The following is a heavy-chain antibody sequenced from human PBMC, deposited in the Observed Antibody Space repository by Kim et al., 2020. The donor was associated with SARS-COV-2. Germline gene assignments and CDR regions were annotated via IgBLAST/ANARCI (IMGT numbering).Heavy chain of an antibody. CDR1: GFTVSSNY. J-gene: IGHJ6*02. CDR2: IYSGGST. D-gene: IGHD6-13*01. V-gene: IGHV3-53*04. CDR3: AREGITAAGIPNPGAVPGGYYYGMDV. Sequence: GGSLRLSCAASGFTVSSNYMSWVRQAPGKGLEWVSVIYSGGSTYYADSVKGRFTISRSNSKNTLYLQLNSRRAKDTAVYYCAREGITAAGIPNPGAVPGGYYYGMDVWGQRTTVTVSS.